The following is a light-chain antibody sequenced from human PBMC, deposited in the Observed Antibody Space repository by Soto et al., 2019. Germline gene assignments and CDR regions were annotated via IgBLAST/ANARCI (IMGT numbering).Light chain of an antibody. Sequence: QSVLTQPPSTSGTPGQRVTISCSGSSSNIGSESVNWYQQLPGTAPKLLIYSYNQRPSGGPDRFSGSKSGTSASLAISGLQSEDEAAYICSAWDDSLNAYVFGLGTKLTVL. V-gene: IGLV1-44*01. J-gene: IGLJ1*01. CDR3: SAWDDSLNAYV. CDR2: SYN. CDR1: SSNIGSES.